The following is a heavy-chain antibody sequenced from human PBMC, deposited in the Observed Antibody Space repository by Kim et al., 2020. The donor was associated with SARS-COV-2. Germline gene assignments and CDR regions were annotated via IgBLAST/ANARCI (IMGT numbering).Heavy chain of an antibody. Sequence: YDAEAVKGRFNITRDKSKNALYLKMNSRGAEDTAVYYCARDTRDYYGMDVWGQGTTVTVSS. J-gene: IGHJ6*02. CDR3: ARDTRDYYGMDV. V-gene: IGHV3-33*01.